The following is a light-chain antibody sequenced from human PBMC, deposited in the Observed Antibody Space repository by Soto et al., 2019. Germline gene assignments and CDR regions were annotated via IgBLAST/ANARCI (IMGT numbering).Light chain of an antibody. CDR2: WAS. Sequence: DIVMTQSPDSLAVSLGERATINCKSSQTVLHSSNNENYLAWFQQKAGQPPKLLIYWASTRESGVPDRFSGSGSGTDFTPTINSLQAEDVAVYYCQQYYSLPWTFGQGTKVEIK. V-gene: IGKV4-1*01. CDR3: QQYYSLPWT. J-gene: IGKJ1*01. CDR1: QTVLHSSNNENY.